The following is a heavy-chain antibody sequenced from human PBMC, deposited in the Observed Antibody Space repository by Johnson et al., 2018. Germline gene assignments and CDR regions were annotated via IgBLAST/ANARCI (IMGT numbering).Heavy chain of an antibody. D-gene: IGHD3-16*02. CDR2: IIPIFGTA. CDR3: ARDRDPYDYVWGSYRYTGYFQH. J-gene: IGHJ1*01. Sequence: VQLVQSGAEVKKXGSSVEVSCKASGGTFSSYAISWVRQTPGQGLEWMGGIIPIFGTATYAQKFQGRVTITADESTSTAYMELSSLRSEDTAVYYCARDRDPYDYVWGSYRYTGYFQHWGQGTLVTVSS. V-gene: IGHV1-69*12. CDR1: GGTFSSYA.